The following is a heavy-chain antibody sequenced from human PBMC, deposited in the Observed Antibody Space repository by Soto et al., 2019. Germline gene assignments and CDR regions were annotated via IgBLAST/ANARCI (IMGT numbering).Heavy chain of an antibody. V-gene: IGHV1-46*01. D-gene: IGHD2-15*01. CDR2: VNPSGGST. CDR3: AREENCSGGTCYSEYFHR. CDR1: GYLFTAYS. Sequence: ASVKVSCKASGYLFTAYSMHWVRLAPGQGLEWMGVVNPSGGSTKYAQNFQGRVTMTRDTSTTTIYMELSSLRSDDTAVYYCAREENCSGGTCYSEYFHRWGQGTLVTVSS. J-gene: IGHJ1*01.